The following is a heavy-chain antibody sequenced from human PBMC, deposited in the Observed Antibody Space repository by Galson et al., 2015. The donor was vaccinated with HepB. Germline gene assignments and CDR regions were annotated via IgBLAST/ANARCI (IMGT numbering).Heavy chain of an antibody. J-gene: IGHJ4*02. CDR2: IIPIFGTA. CDR3: ARAYCSSGSCSKYHFDY. D-gene: IGHD2-15*01. V-gene: IGHV1-69*13. Sequence: SVKVSCKASGGTFSSFAISWVRQAPGQGLEWMGGIIPIFGTANYAQMFQGRVSITADESTNTAYMELSSLRSEDTAVYYCARAYCSSGSCSKYHFDYWGQGTLVTVSS. CDR1: GGTFSSFA.